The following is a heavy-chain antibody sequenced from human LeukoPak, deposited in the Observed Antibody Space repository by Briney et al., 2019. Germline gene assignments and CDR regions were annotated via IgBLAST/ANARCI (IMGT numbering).Heavy chain of an antibody. CDR1: GFSLSTSGVG. J-gene: IGHJ3*02. Sequence: SGPTLVNPTQTLTLTCTFSGFSLSTSGVGVGWIRQPPGKALEWLALIYWNDDKRYSPSLKSRLTITKDTSKNQVVLTMTNMDPVDTATYYCAQASCSSTSCYTPVGFDIWGQGTMVTVS. CDR3: AQASCSSTSCYTPVGFDI. D-gene: IGHD2-2*02. CDR2: IYWNDDK. V-gene: IGHV2-5*01.